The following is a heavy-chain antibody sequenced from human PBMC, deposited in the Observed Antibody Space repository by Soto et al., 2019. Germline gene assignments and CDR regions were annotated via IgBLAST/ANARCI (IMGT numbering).Heavy chain of an antibody. CDR3: ASKASGGFDY. Sequence: PSETLSLTCTVSGGSVSSGSYYWSWIRQPPGKGLEWIGYIYYSGSTNYNPSLKSRVTISVDTSKNQFSLKLSSVTAAATAVYYCASKASGGFDYWGQGALVTVSS. CDR2: IYYSGST. V-gene: IGHV4-61*01. CDR1: GGSVSSGSYY. D-gene: IGHD2-15*01. J-gene: IGHJ4*02.